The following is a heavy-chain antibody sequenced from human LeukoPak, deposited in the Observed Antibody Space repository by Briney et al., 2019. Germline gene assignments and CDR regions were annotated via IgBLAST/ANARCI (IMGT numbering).Heavy chain of an antibody. J-gene: IGHJ4*02. CDR2: ISSSGST. D-gene: IGHD3-10*01. Sequence: SQTLSLTCTVSGDSISSGDYYWSWIRQPAGKGLEWIGRISSSGSTNYNPSLKSRVTISVDTSKNQFSLKLSSVTAADTAVYYCARVTMVRGADYWGQGTLVTVSS. V-gene: IGHV4-61*02. CDR3: ARVTMVRGADY. CDR1: GDSISSGDYY.